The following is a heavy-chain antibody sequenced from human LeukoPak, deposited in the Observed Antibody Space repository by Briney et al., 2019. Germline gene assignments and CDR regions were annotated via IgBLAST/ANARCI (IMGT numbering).Heavy chain of an antibody. CDR1: GGSISSYY. D-gene: IGHD3-16*01. CDR2: IYYSGST. J-gene: IGHJ4*02. CDR3: ARFSGGTSRVDY. V-gene: IGHV4-59*01. Sequence: SETLSLTCTVSGGSISSYYWSWIRQPPGKGLEWIGYIYYSGSTNYNPSLKSRVTISADMSKNQFSLRLNSVTAADTAVYYCARFSGGTSRVDYWGQGTLVAVSS.